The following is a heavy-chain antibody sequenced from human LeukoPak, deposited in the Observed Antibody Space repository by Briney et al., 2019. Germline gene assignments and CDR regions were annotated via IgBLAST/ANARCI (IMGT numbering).Heavy chain of an antibody. D-gene: IGHD3-10*01. CDR2: IYYSGST. CDR3: ARGGGSGASGRWFDY. Sequence: SETLSLTCTVSGGSISSYYWSWIRQPPGKGLEWIGYIYYSGSTNYNPSLKSRVTISVDTSKNQFSLNLSSVTAADTAVYYCARGGGSGASGRWFDYWGQGTLVTVSS. V-gene: IGHV4-59*12. CDR1: GGSISSYY. J-gene: IGHJ4*02.